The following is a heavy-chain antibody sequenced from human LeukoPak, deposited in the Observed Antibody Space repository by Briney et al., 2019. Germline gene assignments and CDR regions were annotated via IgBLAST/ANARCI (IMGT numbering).Heavy chain of an antibody. CDR3: AHRRKVLRFLEWLNSYDAFDI. V-gene: IGHV2-5*01. CDR2: IYWNDDK. J-gene: IGHJ3*02. Sequence: SGPTLVKPTQTLTLTCTFSGFSLSTSGVGVGWIRQPPGKALEWLALIYWNDDKRYSPSLKSRLTTTKDTSKNQVVLTMTNMDPVDTATYYCAHRRKVLRFLEWLNSYDAFDIWGQGTMVTVSS. D-gene: IGHD3-3*01. CDR1: GFSLSTSGVG.